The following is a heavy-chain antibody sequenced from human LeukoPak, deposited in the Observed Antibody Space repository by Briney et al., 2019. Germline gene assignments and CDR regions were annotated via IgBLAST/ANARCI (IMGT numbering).Heavy chain of an antibody. CDR2: IYSGDSAT. V-gene: IGHV5-51*01. CDR1: VYSFSDYW. Sequence: GESLKISCKGSVYSFSDYWIGWAGQMPGKGLEWMGIIYSGDSATTYNPSFQGQVTISADKSISTAYLQWSSLKASDTAIYYCARHRGSGYYDYWGQGTLVTVSS. J-gene: IGHJ4*02. D-gene: IGHD3-3*01. CDR3: ARHRGSGYYDY.